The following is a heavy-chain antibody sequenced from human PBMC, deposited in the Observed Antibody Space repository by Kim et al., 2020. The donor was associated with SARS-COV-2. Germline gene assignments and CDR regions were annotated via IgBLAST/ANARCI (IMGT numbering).Heavy chain of an antibody. J-gene: IGHJ4*02. CDR3: ARGGTYYYDSSGIDY. V-gene: IGHV4-34*01. Sequence: PSLKSRVTISVDTSKNQFSLKLSSVTAADTAVYYCARGGTYYYDSSGIDYWGQGTLVTVSS. D-gene: IGHD3-22*01.